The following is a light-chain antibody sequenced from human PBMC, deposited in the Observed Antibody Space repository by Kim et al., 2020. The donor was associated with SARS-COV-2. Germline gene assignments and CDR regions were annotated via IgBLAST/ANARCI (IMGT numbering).Light chain of an antibody. CDR1: QRVGKF. J-gene: IGKJ1*01. Sequence: EIVLTQSPGTLSLSPGERATLSCRASQRVGKFLAWYQQKPGQAPRLLIYDTYYRATGIPARFSGSGSGTDFTLNISSLEPEDFAVYYCQQRTNWPLTFGQGTKVDIK. V-gene: IGKV3-11*01. CDR2: DTY. CDR3: QQRTNWPLT.